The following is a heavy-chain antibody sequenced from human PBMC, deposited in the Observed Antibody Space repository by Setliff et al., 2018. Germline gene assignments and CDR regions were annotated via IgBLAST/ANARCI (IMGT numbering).Heavy chain of an antibody. J-gene: IGHJ4*02. Sequence: ASVKVSCKASGYTFTDYAMHWVRQAPGQRLEWMGWINPGNGNTKYSQEFQGRVTLTRDTSASTAYVELSSLTSEDMAVYFCARGSRGFDYWGQGALVTVSS. CDR3: ARGSRGFDY. V-gene: IGHV1-3*03. CDR1: GYTFTDYA. CDR2: INPGNGNT.